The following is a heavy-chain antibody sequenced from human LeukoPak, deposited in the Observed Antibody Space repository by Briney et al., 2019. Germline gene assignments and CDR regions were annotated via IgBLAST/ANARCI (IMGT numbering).Heavy chain of an antibody. Sequence: VASVEVSCKSSGYTFTGYYMHWVRPAPGQGLEWMGWINPNSGGTNYAQKFQGRVTMTRDTSISTAYMELSRLRSDDTAVYYCARVRSVVVPAAFFYFDYWGQGTLVTVSS. D-gene: IGHD2-2*01. CDR1: GYTFTGYY. V-gene: IGHV1-2*02. J-gene: IGHJ4*02. CDR2: INPNSGGT. CDR3: ARVRSVVVPAAFFYFDY.